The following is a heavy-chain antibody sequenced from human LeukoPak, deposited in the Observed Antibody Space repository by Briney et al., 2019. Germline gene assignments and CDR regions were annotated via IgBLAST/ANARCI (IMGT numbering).Heavy chain of an antibody. CDR1: GFTLSSNY. CDR2: IYSGGST. CDR3: ARSSSGYYYDSSGYDAFDI. J-gene: IGHJ3*02. V-gene: IGHV3-53*04. Sequence: PGGSLRLSCAASGFTLSSNYMSWVRQAPGKGLEWVSVIYSGGSTYYADSVKGRFTISRHNSKNTLYLQMNSLRAEDTAVYYCARSSSGYYYDSSGYDAFDIWGQGTMVTVSS. D-gene: IGHD3-22*01.